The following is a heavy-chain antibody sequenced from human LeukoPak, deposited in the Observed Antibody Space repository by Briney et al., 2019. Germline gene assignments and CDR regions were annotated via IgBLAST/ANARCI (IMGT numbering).Heavy chain of an antibody. Sequence: PGGSLRLSCAASGFTFSSYAMHWVRQAPGKGLEWVAVISYDGSNKYYADSVKGRFTISRDNSKNTLYLQMNSLRAEDTAVYYCAFIAAAASIYYYYMDVWGKGTTVTVSS. V-gene: IGHV3-30*01. CDR3: AFIAAAASIYYYYMDV. J-gene: IGHJ6*03. CDR2: ISYDGSNK. D-gene: IGHD6-13*01. CDR1: GFTFSSYA.